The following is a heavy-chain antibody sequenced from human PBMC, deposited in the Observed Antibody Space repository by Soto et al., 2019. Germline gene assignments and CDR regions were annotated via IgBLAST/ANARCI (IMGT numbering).Heavy chain of an antibody. CDR1: GFTLSNYG. CDR2: IWYDGVTK. Sequence: LRLSCATSGFTLSNYGMHWVRQAPGDGLEWVAAIWYDGVTKNYVDSVKGRFTISRDNSKSTLYLQMNSLRVEDTAVYYCARDKGVNLDPWGQGTLVTVSS. D-gene: IGHD3-10*01. V-gene: IGHV3-33*01. CDR3: ARDKGVNLDP. J-gene: IGHJ5*01.